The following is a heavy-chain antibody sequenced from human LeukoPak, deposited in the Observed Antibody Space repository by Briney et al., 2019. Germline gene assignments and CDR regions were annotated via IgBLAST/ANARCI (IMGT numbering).Heavy chain of an antibody. CDR1: GGSFSGYY. V-gene: IGHV4-34*01. CDR3: ARVGNSDHYDRDAFDI. CDR2: INHSGST. J-gene: IGHJ3*02. D-gene: IGHD3-10*02. Sequence: SETLSLTCAVYGGSFSGYYWSWIRQPPGKGLEWIGEINHSGSTNYNPSLKSRVTISVDTSKNQFSLKLSSVTAADTAVYYCARVGNSDHYDRDAFDIWGQGTMVTVSS.